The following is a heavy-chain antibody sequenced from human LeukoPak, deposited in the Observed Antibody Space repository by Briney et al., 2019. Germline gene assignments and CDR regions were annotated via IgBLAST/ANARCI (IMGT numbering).Heavy chain of an antibody. V-gene: IGHV3-7*01. Sequence: AGGSLRLSCAASGFTFSTYWMSWVRQAPGKGLEGVGNIYKDGSVKNYVDSVKGRFTISRDNTKNSLYLEMNNLRVEDTAIYYCATSFDSSGNDWGRGTLVTVSS. CDR1: GFTFSTYW. CDR2: IYKDGSVK. J-gene: IGHJ4*02. D-gene: IGHD4-23*01. CDR3: ATSFDSSGND.